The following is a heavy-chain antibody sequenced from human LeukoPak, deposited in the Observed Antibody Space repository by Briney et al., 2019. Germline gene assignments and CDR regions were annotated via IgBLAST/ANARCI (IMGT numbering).Heavy chain of an antibody. Sequence: GSSVKVSCKASGGTFSSYAISWVRQAPGQGLEWMGGIIPIFGTANYAQKFQGRVTITADESTSTAYMEQSSLRSEDTAVYYCARDDSSGRYRVFGYWGQGTLVTVSS. J-gene: IGHJ4*02. D-gene: IGHD6-19*01. V-gene: IGHV1-69*01. CDR2: IIPIFGTA. CDR1: GGTFSSYA. CDR3: ARDDSSGRYRVFGY.